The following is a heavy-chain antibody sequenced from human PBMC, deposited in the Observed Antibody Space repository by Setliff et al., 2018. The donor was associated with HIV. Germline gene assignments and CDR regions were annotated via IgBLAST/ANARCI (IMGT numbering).Heavy chain of an antibody. Sequence: GGSLRLSCAASGFTFSTYAMTWVRQAPGKGLEWVSGISGSGDSTYYAESVKGRFTISRDNSKNTMFLQMNNLRAEDTAFYYCAKDYTPTFWEYNWFDLWGQGTLVTVSS. CDR3: AKDYTPTFWEYNWFDL. CDR1: GFTFSTYA. J-gene: IGHJ5*02. V-gene: IGHV3-23*01. CDR2: ISGSGDST. D-gene: IGHD3-3*01.